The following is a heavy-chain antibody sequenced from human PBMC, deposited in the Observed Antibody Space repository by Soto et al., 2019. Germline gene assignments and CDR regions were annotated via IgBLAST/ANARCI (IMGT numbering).Heavy chain of an antibody. Sequence: QVQLVQSGAEVKKPGSSVKVSCKASGGTFSNYAISWVRQAPGQGLEWMGGIIPIFNTANYEQKFQGRVKITADKSKSTAYMELSSLRSEDTDVYYCARGLVVPAGIRYYYYGMDVWGQGTTVTVSS. D-gene: IGHD2-2*01. CDR1: GGTFSNYA. J-gene: IGHJ6*02. CDR2: IIPIFNTA. V-gene: IGHV1-69*06. CDR3: ARGLVVPAGIRYYYYGMDV.